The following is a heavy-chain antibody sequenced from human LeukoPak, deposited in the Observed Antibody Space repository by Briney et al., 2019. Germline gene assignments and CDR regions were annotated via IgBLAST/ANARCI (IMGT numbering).Heavy chain of an antibody. Sequence: ASVKVSCKASGCTFSTDYLHWVREAPAEGLEWMGIISPSGATTSYAQKFQGRITMTTDTSTGTVCMALSSLKSEDTAVYYCARDPPNPDPYFDLWGQGTLVTVSS. J-gene: IGHJ4*02. D-gene: IGHD1-14*01. CDR1: GCTFSTDY. V-gene: IGHV1-46*01. CDR3: ARDPPNPDPYFDL. CDR2: ISPSGATT.